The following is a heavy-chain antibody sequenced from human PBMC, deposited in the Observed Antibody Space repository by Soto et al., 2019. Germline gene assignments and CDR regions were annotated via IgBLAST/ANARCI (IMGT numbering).Heavy chain of an antibody. Sequence: QVQLVESGGGVVQPGRSLRLSCAASGFTFSSYGMHWVHQAPGKGLEWVAVISYDGSNKYYADSVKGRFTISRDNSKNTLYLQMNSLRAEDTAVYYCAKDRGCITIFCPEGYYYYGMDVWGQGTTVTVSS. CDR1: GFTFSSYG. J-gene: IGHJ6*02. V-gene: IGHV3-30*18. D-gene: IGHD3-9*01. CDR2: ISYDGSNK. CDR3: AKDRGCITIFCPEGYYYYGMDV.